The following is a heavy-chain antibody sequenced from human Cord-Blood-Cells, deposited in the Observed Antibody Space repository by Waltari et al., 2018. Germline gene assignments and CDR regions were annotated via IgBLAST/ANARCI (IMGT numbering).Heavy chain of an antibody. CDR2: INHSGST. J-gene: IGHJ4*02. Sequence: QVQLQQWGAGLLKPSETLSLTCAVSGGSFSGYSWSWIRQPPGKGLEWIGEINHSGSTNYNPSLKSRVTISVDTSKNQFSLKLSSVTAADTAVYYCASEVGDIDYWGQGTLVTVSS. CDR3: ASEVGDIDY. D-gene: IGHD1-26*01. CDR1: GGSFSGYS. V-gene: IGHV4-34*01.